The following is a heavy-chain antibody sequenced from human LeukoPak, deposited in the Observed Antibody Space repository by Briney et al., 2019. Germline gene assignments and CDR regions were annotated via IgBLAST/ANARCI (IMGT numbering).Heavy chain of an antibody. Sequence: SVKVSCKASGGTFSSYAISWVRQAPGQGLEWMGRIIPILGIANYAQKFQGRVTITTDESTSTAYMELSSLRSEDTAVYYCAREGSGSNDYWGQGTLVTVSS. V-gene: IGHV1-69*04. D-gene: IGHD1-26*01. CDR3: AREGSGSNDY. J-gene: IGHJ4*02. CDR2: IIPILGIA. CDR1: GGTFSSYA.